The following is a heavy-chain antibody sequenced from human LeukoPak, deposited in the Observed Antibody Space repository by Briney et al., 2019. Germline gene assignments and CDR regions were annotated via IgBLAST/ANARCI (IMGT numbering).Heavy chain of an antibody. V-gene: IGHV4-59*01. Sequence: SETLSLTCTVSGGSISSYYWSWIRQPPGKGLEWIGYIYYSGSTNYNPSLKSRVTISVDTSKNQFSLKLSSVTAADTAVYYCARGDLYCSGGSCYYGYFDYWGQGTLVTVSS. CDR3: ARGDLYCSGGSCYYGYFDY. D-gene: IGHD2-15*01. CDR1: GGSISSYY. J-gene: IGHJ4*02. CDR2: IYYSGST.